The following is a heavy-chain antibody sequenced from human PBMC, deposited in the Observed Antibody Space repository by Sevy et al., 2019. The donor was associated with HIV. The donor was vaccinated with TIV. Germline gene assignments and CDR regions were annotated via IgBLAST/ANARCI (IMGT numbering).Heavy chain of an antibody. J-gene: IGHJ1*01. CDR1: GFTFTSYA. CDR3: ALERLSSNDAAYFQN. V-gene: IGHV3-30-3*01. Sequence: GGSLRLSCAASGFTFTSYAMHWVRQAPGKGLEWVATISYDATNKHYADSVKGRFTISRDNSRNSLYLQMNSLRSEDTAVYYCALERLSSNDAAYFQNWGQGTLVTVSS. D-gene: IGHD1-1*01. CDR2: ISYDATNK.